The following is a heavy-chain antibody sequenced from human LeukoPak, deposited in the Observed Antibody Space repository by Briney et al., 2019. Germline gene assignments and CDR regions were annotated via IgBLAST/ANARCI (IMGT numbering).Heavy chain of an antibody. Sequence: GGSLRLSCAASGFTFSSYGMHWVRQAPGKGLEWVAFIRYDGSNKYYADSVKGRFTISRDNSKNTLYPQMNSLRAEDTAVYYCARVHCGGDCYGLQVDYWGQGTLVTVSS. D-gene: IGHD2-21*02. CDR2: IRYDGSNK. V-gene: IGHV3-30*02. CDR1: GFTFSSYG. CDR3: ARVHCGGDCYGLQVDY. J-gene: IGHJ4*02.